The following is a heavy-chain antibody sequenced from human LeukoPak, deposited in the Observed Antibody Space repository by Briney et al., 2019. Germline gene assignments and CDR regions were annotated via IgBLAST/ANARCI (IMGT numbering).Heavy chain of an antibody. Sequence: SETLPLTCTVSGGSISSYYWSWIRQPAGKGLEWIGRIYTSGSTNYNPSLKSRVTMSVDTSKNQFSLKLSSVTAADTAVYYCARDLVLGGDRSSWTEAFDIWGQGTMVTVSS. V-gene: IGHV4-4*07. D-gene: IGHD3-10*01. CDR2: IYTSGST. CDR3: ARDLVLGGDRSSWTEAFDI. J-gene: IGHJ3*02. CDR1: GGSISSYY.